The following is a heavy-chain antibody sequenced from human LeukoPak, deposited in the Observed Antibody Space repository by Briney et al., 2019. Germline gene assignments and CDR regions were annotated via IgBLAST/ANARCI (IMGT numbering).Heavy chain of an antibody. CDR2: IGTAGDT. Sequence: GGSLRLSCAAAGFTFSSYDMHWVRQATGKGLEWVSSIGTAGDTYYPGSVKGRFTISRPNAKTSLYLQMNGLRAGETAVYYCARVAGTVTGGYYVDYSGPGTL. CDR1: GFTFSSYD. D-gene: IGHD4-11*01. CDR3: ARVAGTVTGGYYVDY. J-gene: IGHJ4*02. V-gene: IGHV3-13*01.